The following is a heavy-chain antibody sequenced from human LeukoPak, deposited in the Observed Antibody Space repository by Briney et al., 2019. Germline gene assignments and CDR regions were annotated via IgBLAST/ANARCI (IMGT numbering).Heavy chain of an antibody. J-gene: IGHJ4*02. CDR3: ARGSGGIAAAGPVDY. CDR2: IYYSGST. Sequence: PSETLSLTCTVSGGSVSSGRYYWSWIRQPPGKGLEWMGYIYYSGSTNYNPSLKSRVTISVDTSKNQFSLKLSSVTAADTAVYYCARGSGGIAAAGPVDYWGQGTLVTVSS. CDR1: GGSVSSGRYY. V-gene: IGHV4-61*01. D-gene: IGHD6-13*01.